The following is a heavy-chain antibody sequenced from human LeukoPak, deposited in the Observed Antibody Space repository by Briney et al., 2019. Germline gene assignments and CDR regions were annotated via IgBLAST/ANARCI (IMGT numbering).Heavy chain of an antibody. J-gene: IGHJ4*02. Sequence: SETLSLTCAVYGGSFSGYYWSWIRQPPGKGLEWIGEINHSGSTNYNPSLKSRVTISVDTSKNQFSLKLSSVTAADTAVYYCARRRYGGKGVIDYWGQGTLVTVSS. V-gene: IGHV4-34*01. CDR1: GGSFSGYY. CDR3: ARRRYGGKGVIDY. D-gene: IGHD4-23*01. CDR2: INHSGST.